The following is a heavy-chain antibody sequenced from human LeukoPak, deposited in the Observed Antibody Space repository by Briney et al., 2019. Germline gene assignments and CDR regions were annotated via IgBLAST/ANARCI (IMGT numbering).Heavy chain of an antibody. V-gene: IGHV4-34*01. J-gene: IGHJ4*02. Sequence: SETLSLTCAVYGGSFSGYYWSWIRQPPGKGLEWIGEINHSGSTNYNPSLKSRVTISVDTSKNQLSLKLSSVTAADTAVYYCARGGHYDILTGYRTYDFDYWGQGTLVTVSS. D-gene: IGHD3-9*01. CDR2: INHSGST. CDR1: GGSFSGYY. CDR3: ARGGHYDILTGYRTYDFDY.